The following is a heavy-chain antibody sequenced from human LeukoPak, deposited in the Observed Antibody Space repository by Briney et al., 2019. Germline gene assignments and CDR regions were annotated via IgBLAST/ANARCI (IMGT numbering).Heavy chain of an antibody. CDR2: IYYSGST. V-gene: IGHV4-59*02. CDR1: GGSVSSSY. CDR3: ARGSCSGGSCYPTYGMDV. Sequence: SETLSLTCTVSGGSVSSSYWNWIRQPPGKGLEWIGYIYYSGSTNYNPSLKSRVTISVDTSKNQFSLKLSSVTAADTAVYYCARGSCSGGSCYPTYGMDVWGQGTTVTVSS. J-gene: IGHJ6*02. D-gene: IGHD2-15*01.